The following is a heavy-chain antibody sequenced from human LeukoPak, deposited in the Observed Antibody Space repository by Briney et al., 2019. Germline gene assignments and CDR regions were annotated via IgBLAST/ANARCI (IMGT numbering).Heavy chain of an antibody. J-gene: IGHJ4*02. CDR1: GYSFTSNR. CDR2: IDPDDSYS. Sequence: GESLRISCKGSGYSFTSNRISWVRQMPGKGLEWMGSIDPDDSYSNYSPSFQGHVTISADKAISTAYLQWSSLKASDTAKYYCARNPYGDYFEYWGQGTLVTVSS. V-gene: IGHV5-10-1*01. D-gene: IGHD4-17*01. CDR3: ARNPYGDYFEY.